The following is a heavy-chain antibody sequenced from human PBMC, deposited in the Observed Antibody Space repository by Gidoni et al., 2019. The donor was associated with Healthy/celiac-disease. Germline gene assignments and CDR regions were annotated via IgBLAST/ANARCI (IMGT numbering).Heavy chain of an antibody. Sequence: QVQLQQWGAGLLKPSETLSLTCAVYGGSFSGYYWSWIRQPPGKGLEWIGEINHSGSTNYNPSLKSRVTISVDTSKNQFSLKLSSVTAADTAVYYCARDEYEGYSSSNQRGHHLRRLPFDYWGQGTLVTVSS. CDR3: ARDEYEGYSSSNQRGHHLRRLPFDY. CDR2: INHSGST. CDR1: GGSFSGYY. J-gene: IGHJ4*02. V-gene: IGHV4-34*01. D-gene: IGHD6-13*01.